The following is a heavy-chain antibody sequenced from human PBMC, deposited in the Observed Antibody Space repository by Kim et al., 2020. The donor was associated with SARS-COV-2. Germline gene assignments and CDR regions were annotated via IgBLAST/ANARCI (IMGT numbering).Heavy chain of an antibody. CDR3: AKGWEYSSSYYYGMDV. J-gene: IGHJ6*02. CDR2: ISGSGGST. CDR1: GFTFSSYA. Sequence: GGSLRLSCAASGFTFSSYAMSWVRQAPGNGLEWVSAISGSGGSTYYADSVKGRFTISRDNSKNTLYLQMNSLRAEDTAVYYCAKGWEYSSSYYYGMDVWGQGTTVTVSS. D-gene: IGHD6-6*01. V-gene: IGHV3-23*01.